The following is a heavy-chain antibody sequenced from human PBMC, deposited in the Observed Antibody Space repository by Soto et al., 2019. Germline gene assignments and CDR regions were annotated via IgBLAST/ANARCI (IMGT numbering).Heavy chain of an antibody. CDR1: GFTFNTYA. J-gene: IGHJ4*02. D-gene: IGHD3-9*01. V-gene: IGHV3-23*01. CDR3: ARYRSDGSASFDS. Sequence: QPGGSLRLSCAASGFTFNTYATTWVRQTPGKGLEWVSFITTRGARTYYADPVRGRFTISTDSSRNTLYLQMNSLRPDDTAVYFCARYRSDGSASFDSWGQGTRVTVSS. CDR2: ITTRGART.